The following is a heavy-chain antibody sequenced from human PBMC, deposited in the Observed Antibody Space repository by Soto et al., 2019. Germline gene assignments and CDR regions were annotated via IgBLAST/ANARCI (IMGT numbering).Heavy chain of an antibody. V-gene: IGHV3-23*01. Sequence: GGSLRLSCVASGFPFGYYWMSWVRQAPGKGLEWVSAISGSGGSTYYADSVKGRFTISRDNSKNTLYLQMNSLRAEDTAVYYCAKVVGYDSSGYPLDYWGQGTLVTVSS. CDR1: GFPFGYYW. CDR2: ISGSGGST. J-gene: IGHJ4*02. D-gene: IGHD3-22*01. CDR3: AKVVGYDSSGYPLDY.